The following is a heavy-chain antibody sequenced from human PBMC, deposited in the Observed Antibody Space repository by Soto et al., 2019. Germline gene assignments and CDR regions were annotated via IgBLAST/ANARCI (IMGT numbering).Heavy chain of an antibody. D-gene: IGHD2-15*01. CDR2: IYYSGST. CDR3: ARASCSGGSCYSYYYYYYMDV. CDR1: GGSISSGGYY. J-gene: IGHJ6*03. V-gene: IGHV4-31*03. Sequence: SETLSLTCTVSGGSISSGGYYWSWIRQHPGKGLEWIGYIYYSGSTYYNPSLKSRVTISVDTSKNQFSLKLSSVTAADTAVYYCARASCSGGSCYSYYYYYYMDVWGKGTTVTVS.